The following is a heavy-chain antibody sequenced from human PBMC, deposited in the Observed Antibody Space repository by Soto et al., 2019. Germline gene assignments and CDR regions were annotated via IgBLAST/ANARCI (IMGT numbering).Heavy chain of an antibody. J-gene: IGHJ6*02. CDR1: RDTFTNYD. Sequence: QVQLVQSGAEVKKPGASVKVSCKASRDTFTNYDIKWVRQATGQGLEWMGWMNPNRGNTGYAQKFQGRVTXXRNTTISTAYMELSSLRSEDTAVYYCARGRNGMDVWGQGTTVTVS. V-gene: IGHV1-8*01. CDR2: MNPNRGNT. CDR3: ARGRNGMDV.